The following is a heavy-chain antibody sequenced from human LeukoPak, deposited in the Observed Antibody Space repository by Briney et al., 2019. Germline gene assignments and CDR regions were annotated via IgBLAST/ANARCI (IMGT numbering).Heavy chain of an antibody. CDR1: GGSFSGYY. J-gene: IGHJ5*02. CDR2: INHSGSN. CDR3: AREPSAATPYNWFDP. V-gene: IGHV4-34*01. D-gene: IGHD2-15*01. Sequence: SETLSLTSAVPGGSFSGYYWSCIRQPPGKGLEWTGEINHSGSNNYNPSRKSRVTISVDTSKSQFYLKLSSVPAADTAVYYCAREPSAATPYNWFDPWGQGTLVTVSS.